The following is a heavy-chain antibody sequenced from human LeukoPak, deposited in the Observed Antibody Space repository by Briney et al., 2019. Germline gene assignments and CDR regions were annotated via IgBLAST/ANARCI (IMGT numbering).Heavy chain of an antibody. CDR3: ARGGELRYFDWLLYPDY. J-gene: IGHJ4*02. CDR2: INHSGST. V-gene: IGHV4-34*01. CDR1: GGSFSGYY. Sequence: SETLSLTCAVYGGSFSGYYWSWICQPPGKGLEWIGEINHSGSTNYNPSLKSRVTISVDTSKNQFSLKLSSVTAADTAVYYCARGGELRYFDWLLYPDYWGQGTLVTVSS. D-gene: IGHD3-9*01.